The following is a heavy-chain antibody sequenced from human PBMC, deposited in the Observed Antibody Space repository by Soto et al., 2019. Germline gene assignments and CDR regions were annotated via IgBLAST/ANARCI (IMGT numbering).Heavy chain of an antibody. CDR1: GGSISSSNW. D-gene: IGHD6-13*01. Sequence: SETLSLTCAVSGGSISSSNWWSWVRQPPGKGLEWIGEIYHSGSTNYNPSLKSRVTISVDKSKNQFSLKLSSVTAADTAVYYCARASASSWGGAYGMDVWGQGTTVTVSS. CDR3: ARASASSWGGAYGMDV. J-gene: IGHJ6*02. CDR2: IYHSGST. V-gene: IGHV4-4*02.